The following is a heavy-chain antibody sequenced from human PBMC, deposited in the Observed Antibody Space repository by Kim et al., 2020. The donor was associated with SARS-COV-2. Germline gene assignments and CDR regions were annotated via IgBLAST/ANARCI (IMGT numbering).Heavy chain of an antibody. Sequence: GGSLRLSCAASGFTVSRNYMSWLRQAPGKGLEWLSVIYSGDKTYYVESVKGRLTISRDNSKNTLYLQMSSLRVEYTAVYYCATNLAAAGVVWGQGTLVTV. V-gene: IGHV3-66*01. CDR1: GFTVSRNY. D-gene: IGHD6-13*01. CDR3: ATNLAAAGVV. J-gene: IGHJ4*02. CDR2: IYSGDKT.